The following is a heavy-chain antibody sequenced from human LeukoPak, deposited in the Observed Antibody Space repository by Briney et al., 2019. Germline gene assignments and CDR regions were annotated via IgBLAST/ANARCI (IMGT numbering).Heavy chain of an antibody. D-gene: IGHD6-13*01. V-gene: IGHV3-30-3*01. CDR3: ARVSQQLGYFQH. J-gene: IGHJ1*01. Sequence: PGGSLRLSCAASGFTFSSYAMHWVRQAPGKGLEWVAVISYDGSNKYYADSVKGRFTISRDNSKNTLYLQMNSLRAEDTAVYYCARVSQQLGYFQHWGQGTPVTVSS. CDR1: GFTFSSYA. CDR2: ISYDGSNK.